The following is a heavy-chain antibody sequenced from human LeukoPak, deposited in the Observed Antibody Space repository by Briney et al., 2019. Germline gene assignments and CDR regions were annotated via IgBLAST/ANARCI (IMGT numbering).Heavy chain of an antibody. CDR3: FYGFRDAFDI. V-gene: IGHV3-11*04. CDR2: ISTSGSTI. Sequence: GGSLRLSCAASGFKFSDYYMSWIRQAPGKGLEWVSYISTSGSTIYYADSVKGRFTISRDNSKNTLYLQMNSLRAEDTAVYYCFYGFRDAFDIWGQGTMVTVSS. CDR1: GFKFSDYY. J-gene: IGHJ3*02. D-gene: IGHD3-10*01.